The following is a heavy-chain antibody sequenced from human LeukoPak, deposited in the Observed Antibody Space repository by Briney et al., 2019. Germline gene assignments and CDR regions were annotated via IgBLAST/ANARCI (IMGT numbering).Heavy chain of an antibody. Sequence: PGGSLRLSCAASGFTFSSYAMSWVRQAPGKGLEWVSAISGSGGSTYYADSVKGRFTISRDNSKNTLYLQMSSLRAEDTAVYYCAKDLLLGATPYDAFDIWGQGTMVTVSS. V-gene: IGHV3-23*01. J-gene: IGHJ3*02. D-gene: IGHD1-26*01. CDR1: GFTFSSYA. CDR3: AKDLLLGATPYDAFDI. CDR2: ISGSGGST.